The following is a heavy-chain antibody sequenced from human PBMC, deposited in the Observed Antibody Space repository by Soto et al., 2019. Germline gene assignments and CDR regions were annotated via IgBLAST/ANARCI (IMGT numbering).Heavy chain of an antibody. CDR2: VSVSGGTT. J-gene: IGHJ4*02. Sequence: PGGSLRLFCAASGLMFNNYAMSWVRQAPGKGLEWVSTVSVSGGTTYYADSLKGRFTISRDNSKKTVYLQMNRLRADDTAIYYCAKGLYYYDSSGYRPFDYWGQGTLVTVSS. CDR3: AKGLYYYDSSGYRPFDY. V-gene: IGHV3-23*01. D-gene: IGHD3-22*01. CDR1: GLMFNNYA.